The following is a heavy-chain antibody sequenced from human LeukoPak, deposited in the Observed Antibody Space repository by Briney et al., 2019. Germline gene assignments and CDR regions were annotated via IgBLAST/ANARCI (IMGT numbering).Heavy chain of an antibody. CDR3: ARELIYGNDAFDI. J-gene: IGHJ3*02. CDR2: INNDGNIT. V-gene: IGHV3-74*03. Sequence: GSLRLSCAASGLTFSGYWMHWVRQAPGKGLVWVSRINNDGNITTYADSVKGRFTISRDNAKNTLYLQMKSLRAEDTAVYYCARELIYGNDAFDIWGQGTMVTVSS. CDR1: GLTFSGYW. D-gene: IGHD1-26*01.